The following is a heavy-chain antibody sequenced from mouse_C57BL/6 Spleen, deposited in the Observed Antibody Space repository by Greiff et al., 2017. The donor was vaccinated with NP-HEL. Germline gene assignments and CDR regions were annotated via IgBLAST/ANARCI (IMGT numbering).Heavy chain of an antibody. J-gene: IGHJ4*01. Sequence: VQLQQSGAELVMPGASVKLSCKASGYTFTSYWMHWVKQRPGQGLEWIGEIDPSDSYTNYNQKFKGKSTLTVDKSSSTAYMQLSSLTSEDSAVYYCARRGDDGYYDYYAMDYWGQGTSVTVSS. CDR2: IDPSDSYT. V-gene: IGHV1-69*01. CDR3: ARRGDDGYYDYYAMDY. CDR1: GYTFTSYW. D-gene: IGHD2-3*01.